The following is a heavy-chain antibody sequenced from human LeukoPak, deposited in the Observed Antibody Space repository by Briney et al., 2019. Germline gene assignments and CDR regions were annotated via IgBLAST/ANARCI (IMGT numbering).Heavy chain of an antibody. V-gene: IGHV4-31*03. Sequence: SETLSLTCTVSGVSISSGGYYWSWIRQHPGKGLEWIGYIYYSGSTYYNPSLKSRVTISVDTSKNQFSLKLSSVTAADTAVYYCARVPVVVAGKYYFDYWGQGTLVTVSS. J-gene: IGHJ4*02. CDR2: IYYSGST. CDR1: GVSISSGGYY. D-gene: IGHD2-15*01. CDR3: ARVPVVVAGKYYFDY.